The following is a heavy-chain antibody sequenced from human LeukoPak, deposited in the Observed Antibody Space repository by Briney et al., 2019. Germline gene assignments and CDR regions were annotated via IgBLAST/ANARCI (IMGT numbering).Heavy chain of an antibody. CDR2: ISNSEATT. Sequence: GGSLRLSCAASGFTFSNYAMNWVPQAPGKGLEWVSSISNSEATTYYADSVRGRFTISRDNSKNKLYLQMNRLRVEDTAVYYCARCITVFGVVIPEYYYYYMDVWGKGATVTVSS. CDR3: ARCITVFGVVIPEYYYYYMDV. J-gene: IGHJ6*03. V-gene: IGHV3-23*01. CDR1: GFTFSNYA. D-gene: IGHD3-3*01.